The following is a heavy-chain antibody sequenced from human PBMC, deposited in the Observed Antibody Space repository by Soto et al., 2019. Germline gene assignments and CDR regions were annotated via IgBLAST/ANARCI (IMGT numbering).Heavy chain of an antibody. V-gene: IGHV3-64D*06. J-gene: IGHJ4*02. CDR2: ISSNGGST. CDR3: AKESYYYFDY. Sequence: GRALRLSGSAAGFTFSSYAMHWVRQAPGKGLEYVSAISSNGGSTYYADSVKGRFTISRDNSKNTLYLQMSSLRAEDTAVYYCAKESYYYFDYWGQGTLVTVPS. D-gene: IGHD3-10*01. CDR1: GFTFSSYA.